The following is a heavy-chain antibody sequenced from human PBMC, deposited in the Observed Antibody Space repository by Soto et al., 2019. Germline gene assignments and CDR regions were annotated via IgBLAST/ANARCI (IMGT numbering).Heavy chain of an antibody. CDR2: IIPIFGTA. D-gene: IGHD5-12*01. CDR1: GGTFSSYA. CDR3: ARTMSGVDIVATSPYYYYGMDV. Sequence: QVQLVQSGAEVKKPGSSVKVSCKASGGTFSSYAISWVRQAPGQGLEWMGGIIPIFGTANYAQKFQGRVTITADESTSTAYMELSSLRSEDTAVYYCARTMSGVDIVATSPYYYYGMDVWGQGTTVTVSS. V-gene: IGHV1-69*01. J-gene: IGHJ6*02.